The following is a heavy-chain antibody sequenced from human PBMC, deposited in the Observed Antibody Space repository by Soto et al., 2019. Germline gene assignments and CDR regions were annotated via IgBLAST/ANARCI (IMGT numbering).Heavy chain of an antibody. CDR2: ISGSGGST. CDR1: GFTFSSYA. Sequence: PGGSLRLSCAASGFTFSSYAMSWVRQAPGKGLEWVSAISGSGGSTYYADSVKGRFTISRDNSKNTLYLQMNSLRAEDTAVYYCAKGGRRSLHFSFGGVYFDYWGQGTLVTVSS. V-gene: IGHV3-23*01. D-gene: IGHD3-10*01. J-gene: IGHJ4*02. CDR3: AKGGRRSLHFSFGGVYFDY.